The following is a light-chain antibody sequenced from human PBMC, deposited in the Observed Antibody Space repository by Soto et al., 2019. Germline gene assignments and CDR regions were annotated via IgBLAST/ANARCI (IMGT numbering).Light chain of an antibody. CDR2: DVS. Sequence: QSVLTQPASVSGSPGQSITISCTGTSRDVGAYDFVSWYQQDPGKAPKLMINDVSNRPSGVSTRFSGSKSGNTASLTIFGLQAEDEADYYCGSYTISSSRVFGTGTKVTVL. CDR1: SRDVGAYDF. V-gene: IGLV2-14*03. CDR3: GSYTISSSRV. J-gene: IGLJ1*01.